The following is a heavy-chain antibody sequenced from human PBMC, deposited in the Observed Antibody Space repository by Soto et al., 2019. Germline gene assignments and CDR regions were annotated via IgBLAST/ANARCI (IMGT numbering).Heavy chain of an antibody. V-gene: IGHV1-2*02. CDR2: INPNSGGT. J-gene: IGHJ5*02. D-gene: IGHD3-16*01. CDR1: GYTFTGDY. CDR3: AAALRADWFDP. Sequence: ALVKVSCKGSGYTFTGDYMHWVRQAPGQGLEWMGWINPNSGGTIYAQKFQGRVTMTRDTSISTAYMELSRLRSDDTAVYYCAAALRADWFDPWGQGTLVTVSS.